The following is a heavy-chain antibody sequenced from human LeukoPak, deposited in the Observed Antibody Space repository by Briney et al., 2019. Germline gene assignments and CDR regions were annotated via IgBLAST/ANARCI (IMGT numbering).Heavy chain of an antibody. J-gene: IGHJ4*02. D-gene: IGHD3-10*01. CDR3: ASLTRGDY. V-gene: IGHV1-69*13. CDR1: GYTFTGYY. CDR2: IIPIFGTA. Sequence: SVKVACKASGYTFTGYYMHWVRQAPGQGLEWMGGIIPIFGTANYAQKFQGRVTITADESTSTAYMELSSLRSEDTAVYYCASLTRGDYWGQGTLVTVSS.